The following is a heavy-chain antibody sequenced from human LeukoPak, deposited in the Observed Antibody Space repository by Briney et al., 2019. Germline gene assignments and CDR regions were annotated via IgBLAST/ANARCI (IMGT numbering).Heavy chain of an antibody. J-gene: IGHJ4*02. CDR3: AKEASNYYDSSGRGIDY. Sequence: GGSLRLSCAASGFTFSSYGVHWVRQAPGKGLEWVAVISYDGSNKYYADSVKGRFTISRDNSKNTLYLQMNSLRAEDTAVYYCAKEASNYYDSSGRGIDYWGQGTLVTVSS. V-gene: IGHV3-30*18. CDR2: ISYDGSNK. CDR1: GFTFSSYG. D-gene: IGHD3-22*01.